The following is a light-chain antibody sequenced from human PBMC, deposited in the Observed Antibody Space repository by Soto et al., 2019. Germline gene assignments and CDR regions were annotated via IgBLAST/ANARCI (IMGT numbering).Light chain of an antibody. J-gene: IGLJ1*01. V-gene: IGLV2-11*01. CDR1: SSNVGGYNY. Sequence: QSVLTQPRSVSGSPGRSVTISCTGTSSNVGGYNYVSWYQQHPGKAPKLMISDVTNRPSGVPDRFSGSKSGNTASLTISGLQPEDEADYYCCSYAGTYIHYVFGSGTKVTVL. CDR2: DVT. CDR3: CSYAGTYIHYV.